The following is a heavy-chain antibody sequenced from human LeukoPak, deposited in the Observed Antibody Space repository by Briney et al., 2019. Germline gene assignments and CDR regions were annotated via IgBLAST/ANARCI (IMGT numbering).Heavy chain of an antibody. CDR3: AKARGSGQNSFDI. V-gene: IGHV3-23*01. CDR1: GFTFISYA. CDR2: ISGSGGST. Sequence: GGSLRLSCAASGFTFISYAMSWVRQVPGKGLEWVSAISGSGGSTYYADSVKGRFTISRDNSKNTLYLQMNSLRAEDTAVFYCAKARGSGQNSFDIWGQGTMVTVSS. D-gene: IGHD1-14*01. J-gene: IGHJ3*02.